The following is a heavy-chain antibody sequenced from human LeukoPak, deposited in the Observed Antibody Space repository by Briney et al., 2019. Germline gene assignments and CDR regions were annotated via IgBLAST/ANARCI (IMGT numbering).Heavy chain of an antibody. CDR1: GFTFNTYE. CDR2: IPSSGSTI. V-gene: IGHV3-48*03. Sequence: GGSLRLSCAASGFTFNTYEMNWVRQAPGKGLEWLAYIPSSGSTIYYADYVKGRFTISRGNAKNSLYLQMNSLRAEDTAVYYCARGGWNYVFNYWGQGTLVTVSS. CDR3: ARGGWNYVFNY. J-gene: IGHJ4*02. D-gene: IGHD1-7*01.